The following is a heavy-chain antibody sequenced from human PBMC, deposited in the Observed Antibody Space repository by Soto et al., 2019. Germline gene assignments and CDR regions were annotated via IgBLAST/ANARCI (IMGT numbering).Heavy chain of an antibody. Sequence: QVQLVESGGGVVQPGRSLRLSCAASGFIFNNNAMHWVRQAPGKGLEWVAVTLYDGSNKCYADSVKGRFTISRDNSKNTLYLEMNSLRAEDTAVYYCARDRSRGWSYFDYWGQGTLVTVSS. D-gene: IGHD6-19*01. CDR3: ARDRSRGWSYFDY. V-gene: IGHV3-30*03. J-gene: IGHJ4*02. CDR1: GFIFNNNA. CDR2: TLYDGSNK.